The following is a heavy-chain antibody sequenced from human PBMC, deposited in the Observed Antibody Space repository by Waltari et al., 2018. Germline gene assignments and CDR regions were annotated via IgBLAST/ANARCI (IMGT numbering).Heavy chain of an antibody. D-gene: IGHD5-12*01. CDR2: IDSDGSQT. J-gene: IGHJ6*02. Sequence: EVQLVESGGGLVQPGGSLRLSCTASGFSFGSDWIHWVRQAPGKGLVWVSRIDSDGSQTTYADVVKGRVTISRDNAKNTVYLQMNSLRPEDTAVYYCARDAAWSMDVWGQGTTVTVSS. CDR1: GFSFGSDW. V-gene: IGHV3-74*03. CDR3: ARDAAWSMDV.